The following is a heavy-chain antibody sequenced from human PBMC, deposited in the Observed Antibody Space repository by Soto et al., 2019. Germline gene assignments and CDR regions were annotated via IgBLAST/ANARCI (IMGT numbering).Heavy chain of an antibody. CDR2: IGSSGGST. Sequence: EVQLLASGGTLVQPGGCLRLSCAASGFTFGTSAMNWVGQAPGKGLEWVSSIGSSGGSTYYSDSLKGRFTISIDNSRNTVCLQMKSLQAEDSAVYYCAKSLWVGATTKGIDYWGQGTLVTVS. CDR3: AKSLWVGATTKGIDY. J-gene: IGHJ4*02. CDR1: GFTFGTSA. V-gene: IGHV3-23*01. D-gene: IGHD1-26*01.